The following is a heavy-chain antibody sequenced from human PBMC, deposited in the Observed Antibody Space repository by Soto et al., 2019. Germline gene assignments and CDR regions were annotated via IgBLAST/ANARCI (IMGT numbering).Heavy chain of an antibody. CDR3: ARESYYYFDY. V-gene: IGHV3-48*04. Sequence: VQLVESGGGVVQPGRSLRLSCAASGFTFSSYGMHWVRQAPGKGLEWVSYISSSGSTIYYADSVKGRFTISRDNAKNSLYLQMNSLRAEDTAVYYCARESYYYFDYWGQGTLVTVSS. CDR1: GFTFSSYG. J-gene: IGHJ4*02. CDR2: ISSSGSTI. D-gene: IGHD3-10*01.